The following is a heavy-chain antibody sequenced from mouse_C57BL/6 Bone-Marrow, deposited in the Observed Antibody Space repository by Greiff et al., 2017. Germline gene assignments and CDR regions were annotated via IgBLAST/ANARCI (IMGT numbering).Heavy chain of an antibody. CDR2: IYPGSGST. Sequence: QVQLQQPGAELVKPGASVKMSCKASGYTFTSYWITWVKQRPGQGLEWIGDIYPGSGSTNYNEKFKSKATLTVDTSSSTAYMQLSSLTSEDSAVYYCAREGVYDYHAYYYAMDYWGQGTSVTVSS. V-gene: IGHV1-55*01. D-gene: IGHD2-4*01. CDR1: GYTFTSYW. CDR3: AREGVYDYHAYYYAMDY. J-gene: IGHJ4*01.